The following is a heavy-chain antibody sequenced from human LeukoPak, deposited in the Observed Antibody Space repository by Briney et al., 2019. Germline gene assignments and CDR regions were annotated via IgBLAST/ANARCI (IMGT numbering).Heavy chain of an antibody. V-gene: IGHV3-9*01. CDR3: AKDIGRFLEWLGFDP. CDR1: GFTLDDYA. Sequence: GGSLRLSCAASGFTLDDYAMHWVRQAPGKGLEWVSGISWNSGSIGYADSVKGRFTISRDNAKNSLYLQMNSLRAEDTALYYCAKDIGRFLEWLGFDPWGQGTLVTVSS. CDR2: ISWNSGSI. D-gene: IGHD3-3*01. J-gene: IGHJ5*02.